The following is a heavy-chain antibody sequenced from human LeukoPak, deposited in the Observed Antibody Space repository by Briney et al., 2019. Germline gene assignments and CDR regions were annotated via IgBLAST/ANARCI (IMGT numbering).Heavy chain of an antibody. CDR3: ARDQSVRHGAAAGTFYDY. D-gene: IGHD6-13*01. CDR2: INPNSGGT. CDR1: GYTFTGYY. V-gene: IGHV1-2*02. J-gene: IGHJ4*02. Sequence: GASVKVSCKASGYTFTGYYMHWVRQAPGQGLEWMGWINPNSGGTNYAQKFQGRVTMTRDTSISTAYMELSRLRSDDTAVYYCARDQSVRHGAAAGTFYDYWGQGTLVTVSS.